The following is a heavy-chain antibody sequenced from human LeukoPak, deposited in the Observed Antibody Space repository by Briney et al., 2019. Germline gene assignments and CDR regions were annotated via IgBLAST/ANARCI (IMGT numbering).Heavy chain of an antibody. CDR2: IYYSGST. V-gene: IGHV4-59*01. Sequence: SETLSLTCTVSGGSLSGYYWSWIRHPPGKGLEWIGYIYYSGSTNYNPSLKSRVTISVDTSKNQFSLKLSSVTAADTAVYYCARERVAVAGRTIDYWGQGTLVTVSS. J-gene: IGHJ4*02. CDR3: ARERVAVAGRTIDY. CDR1: GGSLSGYY. D-gene: IGHD6-19*01.